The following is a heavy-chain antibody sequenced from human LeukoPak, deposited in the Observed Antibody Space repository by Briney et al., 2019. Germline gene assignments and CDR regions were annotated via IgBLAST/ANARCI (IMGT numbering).Heavy chain of an antibody. CDR3: TTGWDYDFWSGYFKEQDAFDI. J-gene: IGHJ3*02. Sequence: PGGSLRLSCTASGFTFGDYSMSWVRQAPGKGLEWVGFIRSKVYGGTTEYAASMKGRFTISRDDSKSIAYLQMNTLKTEDTAVYYCTTGWDYDFWSGYFKEQDAFDIWGQGTMVTVSS. CDR1: GFTFGDYS. D-gene: IGHD3-3*01. V-gene: IGHV3-49*04. CDR2: IRSKVYGGTT.